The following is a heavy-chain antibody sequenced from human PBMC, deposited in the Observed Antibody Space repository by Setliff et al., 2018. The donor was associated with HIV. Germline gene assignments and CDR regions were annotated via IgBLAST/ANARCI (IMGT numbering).Heavy chain of an antibody. Sequence: GGSLRLSCATSGFTFSNYGMNWVRQAPGKGLEWVAVIWDDGSYIHYADSLKCRFTISRDNAQNSLYLQMSSLKVEDTAVYYCARDLAYWGQGTLVTVSS. CDR1: GFTFSNYG. CDR2: IWDDGSYI. V-gene: IGHV3-33*01. CDR3: ARDLAY. J-gene: IGHJ4*02.